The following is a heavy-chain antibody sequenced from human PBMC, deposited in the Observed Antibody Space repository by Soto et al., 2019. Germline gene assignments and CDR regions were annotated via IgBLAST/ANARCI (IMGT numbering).Heavy chain of an antibody. V-gene: IGHV1-24*01. Sequence: ASVKVSCKVSGYTLTELSMHWVRQAPGKGLEWMGGFDPEDGETIYAQKFQGRVTMTEDTFTDTAYMELSSLRSEDTAVYYCATDLGGYDYVAFDIWGQGTMVTVSS. CDR1: GYTLTELS. CDR3: ATDLGGYDYVAFDI. D-gene: IGHD5-12*01. CDR2: FDPEDGET. J-gene: IGHJ3*02.